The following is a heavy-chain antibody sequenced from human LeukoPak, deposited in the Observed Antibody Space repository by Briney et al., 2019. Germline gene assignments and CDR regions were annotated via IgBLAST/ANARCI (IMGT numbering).Heavy chain of an antibody. D-gene: IGHD1-26*01. CDR3: ARREDAFDI. Sequence: SETLSLTCTVSGGSISSGGYYWSWIRQPPGKGLEWIGYIYHSGSTYYNPSLKSRVTISVDTSKNQFSLKLSSVTAAGTAVYYCARREDAFDIWGQGTMVTVSS. CDR1: GGSISSGGYY. V-gene: IGHV4-30-2*01. CDR2: IYHSGST. J-gene: IGHJ3*02.